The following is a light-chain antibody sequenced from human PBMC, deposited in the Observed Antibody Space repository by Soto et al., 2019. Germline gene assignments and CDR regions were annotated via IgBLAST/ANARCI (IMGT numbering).Light chain of an antibody. J-gene: IGKJ1*01. CDR2: DAS. V-gene: IGKV3-11*01. Sequence: DIVFTQSPVTLSLYPGERATLSCRASQSVSGYLVWYQQKPGQAPRILIYDASTTAAGTPARFIGSGSGTDFTLTISSLEPEDSAVYYCQQHLGRHTFGQGTKVDIK. CDR3: QQHLGRHT. CDR1: QSVSGY.